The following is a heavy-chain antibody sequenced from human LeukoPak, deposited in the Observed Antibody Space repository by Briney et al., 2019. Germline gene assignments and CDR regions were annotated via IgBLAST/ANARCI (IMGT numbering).Heavy chain of an antibody. CDR2: IYYSGST. CDR3: ASRSSIWSGYQDTLYYFDS. V-gene: IGHV4-59*01. D-gene: IGHD3-3*01. J-gene: IGHJ4*02. CDR1: GGSISSYY. Sequence: SETLSLTCTVSGGSISSYYWSWIRQPPGKRLEWIGHIYYSGSTNYNPSLKSRVTISVDTSKNQFSLKLGSVTAADTAVYYCASRSSIWSGYQDTLYYFDSWGQGTLVTVSS.